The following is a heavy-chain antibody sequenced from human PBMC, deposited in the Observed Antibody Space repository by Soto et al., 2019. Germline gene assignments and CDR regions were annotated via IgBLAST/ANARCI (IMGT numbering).Heavy chain of an antibody. V-gene: IGHV4-34*01. D-gene: IGHD6-13*01. Sequence: SETLSLTCAVYGGSFSGYYWSWIRQPPGKGLERIGEINHSGSTNYNPSLKSRVTISVDTSKNQFSLKLSSVTAADTAVYYCARGFGRSWYYWFDPWGQGTLVTVSS. CDR1: GGSFSGYY. CDR2: INHSGST. CDR3: ARGFGRSWYYWFDP. J-gene: IGHJ5*02.